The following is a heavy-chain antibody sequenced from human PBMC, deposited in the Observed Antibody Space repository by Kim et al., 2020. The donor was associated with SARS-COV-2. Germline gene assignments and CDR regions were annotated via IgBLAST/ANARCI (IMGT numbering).Heavy chain of an antibody. D-gene: IGHD3-10*01. J-gene: IGHJ4*02. CDR3: AKDQLVRALYYFDY. CDR2: ISGSDGNT. CDR1: GFTFSNYA. V-gene: IGHV3-23*01. Sequence: GGSLRLSCAASGFTFSNYAMSWVRQAPGKGLEWVSAISGSDGNTYYADSVKGRFTISRDNSKNTLYLQMNSLRAEDTAVYYCAKDQLVRALYYFDYWGQGPLVTVPS.